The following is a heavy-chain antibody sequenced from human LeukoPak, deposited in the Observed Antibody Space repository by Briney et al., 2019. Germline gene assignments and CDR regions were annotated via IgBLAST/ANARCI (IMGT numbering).Heavy chain of an antibody. D-gene: IGHD5-12*01. CDR3: ARLLVATPQTSAGFDY. V-gene: IGHV5-51*01. CDR2: IYPGDSDT. CDR1: GYSFTSYW. Sequence: GESLKISCKGSGYSFTSYWIGWVRQMPGKGLEWMGIIYPGDSDTRYSPSFQGQVSISADRSISTAYLQWSSLKASDTAMYYCARLLVATPQTSAGFDYWGQGTLVTVSS. J-gene: IGHJ4*02.